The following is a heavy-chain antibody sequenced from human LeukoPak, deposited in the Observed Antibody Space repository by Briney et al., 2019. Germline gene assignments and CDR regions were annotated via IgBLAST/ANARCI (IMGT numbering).Heavy chain of an antibody. CDR3: ARNYYNAFDI. CDR1: GYTFTSYA. CDR2: MNPNSGNT. D-gene: IGHD3-22*01. V-gene: IGHV1-8*03. J-gene: IGHJ3*02. Sequence: ASVKVSCKASGYTFTSYAMHWVRQAPGQRLEWMGWMNPNSGNTGYAQKFQGRVTITRNTSISTAYMELSSLRSEDTAVYYCARNYYNAFDIWGQGTMVTVSS.